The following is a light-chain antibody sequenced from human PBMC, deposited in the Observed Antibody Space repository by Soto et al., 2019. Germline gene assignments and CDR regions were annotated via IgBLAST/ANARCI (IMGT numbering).Light chain of an antibody. CDR2: DVS. CDR3: SSYTSSSTYV. CDR1: SSDVGGYNS. J-gene: IGLJ1*01. V-gene: IGLV2-14*01. Sequence: QSALTQPASVSGSPGQSITISCTGTSSDVGGYNSVSWYHQHPGKAPKVMIYDVSNRPSGVSNRFSGSKSGNTASLPISGLQAEDEADYYCSSYTSSSTYVFGTGTKLTVL.